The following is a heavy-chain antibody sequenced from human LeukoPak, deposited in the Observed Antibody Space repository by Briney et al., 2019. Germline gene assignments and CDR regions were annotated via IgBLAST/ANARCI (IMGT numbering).Heavy chain of an antibody. CDR3: ARHRSGGSQDDAFDI. V-gene: IGHV3-7*01. CDR1: GFTFSSYA. J-gene: IGHJ3*02. Sequence: QSGGSLRLSCAASGFTFSSYAMHWVRQAPGKGLEWVADIKQDGSEKYYVHSVKGRFTISRQNAKNSLFLQMNSLRAEDTAVYYCARHRSGGSQDDAFDIWGQGTMVTVSS. CDR2: IKQDGSEK. D-gene: IGHD2-15*01.